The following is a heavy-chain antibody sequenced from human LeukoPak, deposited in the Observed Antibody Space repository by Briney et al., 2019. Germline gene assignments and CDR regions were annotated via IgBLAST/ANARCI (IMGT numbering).Heavy chain of an antibody. CDR1: GGSVSSGGYY. Sequence: SETLSLTCTVSGGSVSSGGYYWSWIRQHPGKGLEWIGYIYYSGSTYYNPSLKSRVTISVDTSKNQFSLKLSSVTAADTAVYYCARDSPYNWFDPWGQGTLVTVSS. V-gene: IGHV4-31*03. CDR2: IYYSGST. J-gene: IGHJ5*02. CDR3: ARDSPYNWFDP.